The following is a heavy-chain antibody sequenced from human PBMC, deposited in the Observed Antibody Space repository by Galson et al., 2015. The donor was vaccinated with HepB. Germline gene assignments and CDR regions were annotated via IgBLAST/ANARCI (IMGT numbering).Heavy chain of an antibody. J-gene: IGHJ4*02. V-gene: IGHV1-69-2*01. Sequence: VKVSCKVSGYTFIDYYMHWVQQAPGKGLEWMGLVDPEDGETIYAEKFQGRVSITADTSTDTAYMELSSLRSDDTAVYYCATAGYSSSSSPVDYWGQGTLVTVSS. CDR3: ATAGYSSSSSPVDY. D-gene: IGHD6-6*01. CDR2: VDPEDGET. CDR1: GYTFIDYY.